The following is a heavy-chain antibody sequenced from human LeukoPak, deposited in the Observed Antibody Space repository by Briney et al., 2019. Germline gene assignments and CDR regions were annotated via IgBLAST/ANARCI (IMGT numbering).Heavy chain of an antibody. V-gene: IGHV7-4-1*02. D-gene: IGHD2-21*01. J-gene: IGHJ6*02. CDR3: ASVYSRFWDYYYYGMDV. Sequence: ASVKVSCKASGYTFTSYAMNWVRQAPGQGLEWMGWINTNTGNPTYAQGFTGRFVFSLDTSVSTAYLQISSLKAEDTAVYYCASVYSRFWDYYYYGMDVWGQGTTVTVSS. CDR2: INTNTGNP. CDR1: GYTFTSYA.